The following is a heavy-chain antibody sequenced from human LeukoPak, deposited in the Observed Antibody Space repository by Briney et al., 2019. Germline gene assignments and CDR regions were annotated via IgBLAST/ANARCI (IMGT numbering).Heavy chain of an antibody. CDR3: ARDTYYYGSGSYTRNFDY. CDR1: GFTVSSNY. Sequence: GGSLRLSCAASGFTVSSNYMSWVRQAPGKGLEWVSVIYSGGSTYYADSVKGRFTISRDNSKNTLYLQMNSLRAEDTAVYYCARDTYYYGSGSYTRNFDYWGQGTLVTVSS. CDR2: IYSGGST. J-gene: IGHJ4*02. D-gene: IGHD3-10*01. V-gene: IGHV3-53*01.